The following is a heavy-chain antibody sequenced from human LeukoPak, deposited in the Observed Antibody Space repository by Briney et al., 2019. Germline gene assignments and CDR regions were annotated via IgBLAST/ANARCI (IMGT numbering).Heavy chain of an antibody. CDR3: ARYCSGGSCYHDAFDI. CDR1: GGSISSYY. CDR2: IYYSGST. V-gene: IGHV4-59*01. J-gene: IGHJ3*02. D-gene: IGHD2-15*01. Sequence: SETLSLTCTVSGGSISSYYWSWIRQPPGKGLEWIGYIYYSGSTNYNPSLKSRVTISVDTSKNQFSLKLSSVTAADTAGYYCARYCSGGSCYHDAFDIWGQGTMVTVSS.